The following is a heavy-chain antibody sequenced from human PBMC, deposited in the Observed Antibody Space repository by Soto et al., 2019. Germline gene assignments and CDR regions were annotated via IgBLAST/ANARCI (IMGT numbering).Heavy chain of an antibody. CDR1: GGSMSRYY. D-gene: IGHD1-1*01. Sequence: LSLTCTVSGGSMSRYYWTWIRQPPGKGLEWIGNIHYTGSTNYNPSLKSRVTILLGTSTSQFSLKVSSVTAADTAVYYCARDLTISSTDGPLDPWGHGTLVTVS. CDR3: ARDLTISSTDGPLDP. J-gene: IGHJ5*02. V-gene: IGHV4-59*01. CDR2: IHYTGST.